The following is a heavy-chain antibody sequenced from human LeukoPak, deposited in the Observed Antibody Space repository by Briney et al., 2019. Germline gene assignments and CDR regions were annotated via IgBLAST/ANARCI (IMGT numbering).Heavy chain of an antibody. Sequence: GGSLRLSCAVSGFTFTSYWMHWVRQAPGKGLVWVSRINSDGSSTNYADSVKGRFTISRDNAKNTLYLQMNSLRAEDTAVYYCARGTCSGGSCVDYYHYGMDVWGQGSTVTVSS. CDR1: GFTFTSYW. CDR3: ARGTCSGGSCVDYYHYGMDV. D-gene: IGHD2-15*01. J-gene: IGHJ6*02. CDR2: INSDGSST. V-gene: IGHV3-74*01.